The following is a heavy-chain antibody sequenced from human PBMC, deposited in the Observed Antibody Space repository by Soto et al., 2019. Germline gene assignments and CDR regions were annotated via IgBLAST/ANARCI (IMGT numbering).Heavy chain of an antibody. V-gene: IGHV4-59*08. Sequence: QVQLQEPGPGLVKPSETLPLTCTVSGGSISSYYWGWFRQPPGKGLEWIGYIYYSGSTNYNPSLKSRVTISVDTSKNQFSLKLSSVTAADTAVYYCARLWGWFGDYWGQGTLVTVSS. CDR1: GGSISSYY. CDR2: IYYSGST. D-gene: IGHD3-10*01. J-gene: IGHJ4*02. CDR3: ARLWGWFGDY.